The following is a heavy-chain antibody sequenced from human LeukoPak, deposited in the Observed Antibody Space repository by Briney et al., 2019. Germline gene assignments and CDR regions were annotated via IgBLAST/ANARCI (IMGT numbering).Heavy chain of an antibody. J-gene: IGHJ4*02. CDR2: INPTGGST. D-gene: IGHD3-16*01. V-gene: IGHV1-46*01. Sequence: ASVKVSCKASGYTFTSYYIHWVRQAPGQGLEWVGMINPTGGSTSYAQRFQGRVTMTTDTSTSTVYMELSSLGSEDTAVYYCARGGGTGPIPAPYWGQGTLVTVSS. CDR3: ARGGGTGPIPAPY. CDR1: GYTFTSYY.